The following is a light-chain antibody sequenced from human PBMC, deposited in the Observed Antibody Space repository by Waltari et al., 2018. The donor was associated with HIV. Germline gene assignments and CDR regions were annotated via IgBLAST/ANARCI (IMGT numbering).Light chain of an antibody. J-gene: IGLJ2*01. V-gene: IGLV1-44*01. CDR2: RNN. CDR1: SSHIGTNT. CDR3: ATWDDSLSGPV. Sequence: QSVLTQAPSASGTPGQKVTISCSGSSSHIGTNTVNWYQQFPGTAPKLLIYRNNRRPSGVPDRFTGSKSGTSASVAISGLRSEDEAEYHCATWDDSLSGPVFGGGTQLTVL.